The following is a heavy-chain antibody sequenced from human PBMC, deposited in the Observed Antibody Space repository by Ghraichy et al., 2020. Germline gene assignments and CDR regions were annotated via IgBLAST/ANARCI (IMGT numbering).Heavy chain of an antibody. D-gene: IGHD5-18*01. CDR3: ARGGYNYGF. J-gene: IGHJ4*02. CDR1: GFPFSTNW. V-gene: IGHV3-7*03. Sequence: LSLTCAASGFPFSTNWMSWVRQAPGKGLEWVANINQDGSEKFFVDSVKGRFTISRDNAKNSLYLQMNSLRAEDTAVYYCARGGYNYGFWGQGALVTVSS. CDR2: INQDGSEK.